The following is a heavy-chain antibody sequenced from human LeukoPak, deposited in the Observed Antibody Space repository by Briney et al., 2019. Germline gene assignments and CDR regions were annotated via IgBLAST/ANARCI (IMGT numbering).Heavy chain of an antibody. CDR1: GFTFSSYA. D-gene: IGHD3-3*01. Sequence: GGSLRLSCAASGFTFSSYAMSWVRQAPGKGLEWVSAISGSGGSTYYADSVKGRFTISRDNSKNTLYLQMNSLRAEDTAVYYCATRNRITIFGVPRSNAFDIWGQGTMVTVSS. V-gene: IGHV3-23*01. CDR2: ISGSGGST. J-gene: IGHJ3*02. CDR3: ATRNRITIFGVPRSNAFDI.